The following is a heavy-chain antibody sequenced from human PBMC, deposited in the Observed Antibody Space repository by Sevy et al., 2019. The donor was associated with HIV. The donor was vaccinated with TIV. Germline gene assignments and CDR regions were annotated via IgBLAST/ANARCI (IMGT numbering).Heavy chain of an antibody. CDR3: ARDIGSEFYYGMDV. Sequence: GGSLRLSCAASGFTFSAYAVHWVRQAPGKGLEWVAVISHDGNKEDYAQSVRGRFTLSRDNSKKTLFLQMNGLRTDDTGLYYCARDIGSEFYYGMDVWGQGTTVTVSS. J-gene: IGHJ6*02. CDR1: GFTFSAYA. CDR2: ISHDGNKE. D-gene: IGHD3-10*01. V-gene: IGHV3-30-3*01.